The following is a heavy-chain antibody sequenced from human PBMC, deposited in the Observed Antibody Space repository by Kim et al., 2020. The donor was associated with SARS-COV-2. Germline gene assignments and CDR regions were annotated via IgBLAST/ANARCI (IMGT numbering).Heavy chain of an antibody. V-gene: IGHV3-23*01. J-gene: IGHJ6*02. CDR1: GFPFDTYA. Sequence: GGSLRLSCVGSGFPFDTYAMTWVRQAPGKGLEWVSVMSGGGLNKFYADSVRGRFTISRDNSKNTLYLQMNSLRDEDTALYYCAKMVIMVDYNYSYYYAMDVWGQGTTVTVSS. D-gene: IGHD4-4*01. CDR2: MSGGGLNK. CDR3: AKMVIMVDYNYSYYYAMDV.